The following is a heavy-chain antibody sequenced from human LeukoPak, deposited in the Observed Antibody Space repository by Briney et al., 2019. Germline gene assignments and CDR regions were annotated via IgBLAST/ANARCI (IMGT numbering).Heavy chain of an antibody. V-gene: IGHV3-43*02. CDR3: AKGSRRGSLLYAFDI. CDR2: ISGDGGST. J-gene: IGHJ3*02. Sequence: GGSLRLSCAASGFTFDDYAMHWVRQAPGKCLEWVSLISGDGGSTYYADSVKGRFTISRDNSKNSLYLQMNSLRTEDTALYYCAKGSRRGSLLYAFDIWGQGTMVTVSS. CDR1: GFTFDDYA. D-gene: IGHD5-12*01.